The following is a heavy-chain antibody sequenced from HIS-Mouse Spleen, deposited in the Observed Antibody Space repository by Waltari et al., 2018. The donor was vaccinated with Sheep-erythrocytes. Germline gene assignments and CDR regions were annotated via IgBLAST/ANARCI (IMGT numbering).Heavy chain of an antibody. D-gene: IGHD1-26*01. J-gene: IGHJ3*02. Sequence: EVQLVESGGGLVQPGGSLRLYCAASGCTLSSDDLAWVRQATGKVLDWVSAIGTAGDTYYPGSVKGRFTISRENAKNSLYLQMNSLRAGDTAVYYCARANSGSYDDAFDIWGQGTMVTVSS. CDR2: IGTAGDT. CDR3: ARANSGSYDDAFDI. V-gene: IGHV3-13*01. CDR1: GCTLSSDD.